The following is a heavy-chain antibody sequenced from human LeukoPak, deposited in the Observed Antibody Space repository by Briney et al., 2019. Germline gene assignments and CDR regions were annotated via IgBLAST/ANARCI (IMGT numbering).Heavy chain of an antibody. CDR1: GFTVSSNY. CDR2: IRYNGNNQ. D-gene: IGHD3-10*01. Sequence: GGSLRLSCAASGFTVSSNYMSWVRQAPGKGLEWVASIRYNGNNQYYADSVKGRFTISRDNSKNTLYLQMNSLKGDDTAVYYCAKDSAFYYIDVWGKGTTVIISS. V-gene: IGHV3-30*02. J-gene: IGHJ6*03. CDR3: AKDSAFYYIDV.